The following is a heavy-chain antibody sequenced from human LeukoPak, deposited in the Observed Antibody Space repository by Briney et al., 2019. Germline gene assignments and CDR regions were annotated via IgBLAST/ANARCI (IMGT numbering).Heavy chain of an antibody. V-gene: IGHV4-59*01. CDR1: GGSISSYY. J-gene: IGHJ6*03. CDR3: ARGRGGWYNWNGGYYYVDV. D-gene: IGHD1-1*01. CDR2: IYYSGST. Sequence: SETLSLTCTVSGGSISSYYWSWIRQPPGKGLEWIGYIYYSGSTNYNPSLKSRVTISVDTSKNQFSLKLSSVTAADTAVYYCARGRGGWYNWNGGYYYVDVWGKGTTVTVSS.